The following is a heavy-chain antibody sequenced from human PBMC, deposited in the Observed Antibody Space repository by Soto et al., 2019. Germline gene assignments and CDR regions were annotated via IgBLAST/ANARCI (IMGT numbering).Heavy chain of an antibody. J-gene: IGHJ5*02. D-gene: IGHD2-15*01. CDR2: IYYSGST. Sequence: YETLSLTCTVSGGSISSSSYYWGWILQPPVKGLEWIGSIYYSGSTYYNPSLKSRVTISVDTSKNQFSLKLSSVTAADTAVYYCARSPAICSGGSCYSYRDWFEPWRQGTLVSVSS. CDR1: GGSISSSSYY. V-gene: IGHV4-39*01. CDR3: ARSPAICSGGSCYSYRDWFEP.